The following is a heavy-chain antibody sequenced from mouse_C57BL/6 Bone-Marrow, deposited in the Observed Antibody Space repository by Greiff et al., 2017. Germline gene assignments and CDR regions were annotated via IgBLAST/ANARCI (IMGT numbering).Heavy chain of an antibody. D-gene: IGHD2-3*01. J-gene: IGHJ2*01. Sequence: EVMLVESGGDLVKPGGSLSLSCAASGFTFTDYYMSWVRQPPGKALEWLGFIRNKANGYTTEYSASVKGRFTISRDNSQSILYLQMNALRAEDSATYYCARGYYYFDYWGQGTTLTVSS. CDR2: IRNKANGYTT. CDR1: GFTFTDYY. V-gene: IGHV7-3*01. CDR3: ARGYYYFDY.